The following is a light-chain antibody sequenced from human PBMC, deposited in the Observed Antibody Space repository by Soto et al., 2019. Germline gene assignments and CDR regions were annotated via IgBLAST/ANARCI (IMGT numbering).Light chain of an antibody. J-gene: IGKJ3*01. CDR3: QQLNSYPRT. V-gene: IGKV1-9*01. CDR1: QGISSY. Sequence: DIQLTQSPSFLSESVGDRVNITCRASQGISSYLAWYQQTPGKAPKLLIYAASTLQSGVPSRFSGSGSGTEFTLTISSLQPEDFATNYCQQLNSYPRTFGPGTKVDIK. CDR2: AAS.